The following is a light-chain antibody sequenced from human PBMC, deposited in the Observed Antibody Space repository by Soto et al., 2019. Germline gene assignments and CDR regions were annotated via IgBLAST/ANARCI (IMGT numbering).Light chain of an antibody. J-gene: IGKJ5*01. CDR2: GAS. Sequence: EIVLTQSPGTLSLSPGERATLSCRASQSVSSSYLAWYQQKPGQAPRLLIYGASSRATGIPDRFSGSGSGTDFTLTISRLEPEDSAVYYCQQSGSSPITFGQGTPLEIK. CDR3: QQSGSSPIT. V-gene: IGKV3-20*01. CDR1: QSVSSSY.